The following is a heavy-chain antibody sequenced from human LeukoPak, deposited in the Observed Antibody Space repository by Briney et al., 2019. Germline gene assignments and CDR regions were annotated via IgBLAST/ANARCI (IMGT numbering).Heavy chain of an antibody. D-gene: IGHD7-27*01. CDR2: IRYDGSNK. CDR3: AKKTGAPTYYFDY. CDR1: GFTLSSYG. V-gene: IGHV3-30*02. Sequence: GGSLRLSCAASGFTLSSYGMHWVRQAPGKGLEGVAFIRYDGSNKYYADSVKGRFTISRDNSKNTLYLQMNSLRAEDTAVYYCAKKTGAPTYYFDYWGQGTLVTVSS. J-gene: IGHJ4*02.